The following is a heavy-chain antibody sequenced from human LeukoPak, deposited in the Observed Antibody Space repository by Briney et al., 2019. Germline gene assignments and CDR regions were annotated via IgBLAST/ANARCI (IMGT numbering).Heavy chain of an antibody. V-gene: IGHV4-59*01. CDR3: ARGGGWSPYFFGY. CDR1: GGSISSYY. Sequence: SETLSLTCTVSGGSISSYYWSWIRQPPGKGLEWIGYIYYVGTTSYNPSLKSRVTISVDTSKNQFSLMLSSVTAADTAVYYCARGGGWSPYFFGYWGQGALVTVSS. D-gene: IGHD6-19*01. CDR2: IYYVGTT. J-gene: IGHJ4*02.